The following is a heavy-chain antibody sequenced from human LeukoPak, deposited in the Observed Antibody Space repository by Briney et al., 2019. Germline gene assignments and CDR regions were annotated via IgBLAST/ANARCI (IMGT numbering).Heavy chain of an antibody. D-gene: IGHD5-24*01. J-gene: IGHJ6*02. CDR1: GFTFSGSG. Sequence: GGSLRLSCAASGFTFSGSGMHWVRQAPGKGLEWVAVIWFDGSNKYYADSVKGRFTISRDNSKNTLYLQMNSLRAEDTAVYYCARDLGLQDYYYYHGMDVWGQGTTVTVSS. CDR3: ARDLGLQDYYYYHGMDV. CDR2: IWFDGSNK. V-gene: IGHV3-33*01.